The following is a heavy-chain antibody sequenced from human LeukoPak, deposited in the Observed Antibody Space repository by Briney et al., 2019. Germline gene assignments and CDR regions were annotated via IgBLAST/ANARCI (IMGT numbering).Heavy chain of an antibody. D-gene: IGHD3-22*01. CDR2: IYYSGST. CDR1: GGSISSYY. Sequence: SETLSLTCTVSGGSISSYYWSWVRQPPGKGLEWNGYIYYSGSTNYNPSLKSRVTISVDTSNNQFSLKLSSVTAADTAVYYCARDTQYYYDSSGYYPNYFDYWGQGTLVTVSS. J-gene: IGHJ4*02. CDR3: ARDTQYYYDSSGYYPNYFDY. V-gene: IGHV4-59*12.